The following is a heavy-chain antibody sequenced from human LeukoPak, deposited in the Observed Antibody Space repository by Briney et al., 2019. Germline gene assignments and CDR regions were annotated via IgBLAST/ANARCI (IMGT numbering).Heavy chain of an antibody. CDR3: ARARQWLVRSPFDY. V-gene: IGHV4-34*01. Sequence: KPSETLSLTCAVYGGSFSGYYWSWIRQPPGKGLEWIGEINHSGSTNYNPSLKSRVTISVDTSKNQFSLKLSSVTAADTAVYYCARARQWLVRSPFDYWGQGTLATVSS. D-gene: IGHD6-19*01. J-gene: IGHJ4*02. CDR2: INHSGST. CDR1: GGSFSGYY.